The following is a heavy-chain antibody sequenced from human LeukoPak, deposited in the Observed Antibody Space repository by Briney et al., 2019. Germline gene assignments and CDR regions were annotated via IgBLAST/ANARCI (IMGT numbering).Heavy chain of an antibody. CDR2: FDPEDGET. D-gene: IGHD3-10*01. CDR3: ATVTFMVRGIGRHAFDI. Sequence: ASVKVSCKVSGYTLTELSMHWVRQAPGKGLEWMGGFDPEDGETIYAQKFQGRVTMTEDTSTDTAYMELSSLRSEDTAVYYCATVTFMVRGIGRHAFDIWGQGTMVTVSS. CDR1: GYTLTELS. V-gene: IGHV1-24*01. J-gene: IGHJ3*02.